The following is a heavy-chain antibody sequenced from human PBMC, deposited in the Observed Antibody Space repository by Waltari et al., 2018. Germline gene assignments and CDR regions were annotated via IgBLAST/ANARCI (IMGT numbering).Heavy chain of an antibody. J-gene: IGHJ3*01. CDR3: ATYIGASVGTAAFDV. CDR2: MSYSGAS. V-gene: IGHV4-39*01. D-gene: IGHD5-12*01. Sequence: GWRRQPPGQGREWLATMSYSGASYSSPSLESRVTVSRDTSKNQLSLKLVSVTAADTAVYYCATYIGASVGTAAFDVWGQGTMVTVSS.